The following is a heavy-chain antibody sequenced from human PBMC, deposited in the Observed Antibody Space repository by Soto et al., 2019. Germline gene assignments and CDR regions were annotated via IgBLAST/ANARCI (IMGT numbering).Heavy chain of an antibody. J-gene: IGHJ4*02. Sequence: EVQLLESGGGLVQPGGSLRLSCAASGFTFSSYGMSWVRQAPGKGLDWVSAISGSGGSTYYADSVKGRFAIYRDNSKNALSLKMNSRRVEDTDGYYCAKESAVAGTTFAYWGQGTLVTVSS. V-gene: IGHV3-23*01. CDR3: AKESAVAGTTFAY. CDR2: ISGSGGST. D-gene: IGHD6-19*01. CDR1: GFTFSSYG.